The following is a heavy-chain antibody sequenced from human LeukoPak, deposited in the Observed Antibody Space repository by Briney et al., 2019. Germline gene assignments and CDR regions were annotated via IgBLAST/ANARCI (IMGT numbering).Heavy chain of an antibody. CDR1: GYTFTSYT. J-gene: IGHJ3*02. Sequence: ASVKVSCKASGYTFTSYTIHWVRQAPGQSLEWMGWISVGKGDSKCSQEFQGRVTLTRDTSATTAYLEVSSLRPEDTAVYYCARGGPLWFGDRGAFDIWGQGTKVTVSS. CDR3: ARGGPLWFGDRGAFDI. V-gene: IGHV1-3*03. CDR2: ISVGKGDS. D-gene: IGHD3-10*01.